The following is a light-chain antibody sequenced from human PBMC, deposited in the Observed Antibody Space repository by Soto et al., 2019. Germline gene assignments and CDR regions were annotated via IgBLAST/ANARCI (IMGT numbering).Light chain of an antibody. J-gene: IGKJ5*01. V-gene: IGKV3-11*01. Sequence: VLTQSPATLSLSPWERATLFCRASLNVNSYLAWYQQKPGQAPRLLIYDASNRAAGIPARFSGSGPGTDFTLTISSLEPEDFAIYYCQQRQYWPPITFGQGTRL. CDR2: DAS. CDR1: LNVNSY. CDR3: QQRQYWPPIT.